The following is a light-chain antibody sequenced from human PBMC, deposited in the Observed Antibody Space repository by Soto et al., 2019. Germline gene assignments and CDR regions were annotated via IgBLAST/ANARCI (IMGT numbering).Light chain of an antibody. Sequence: EIVLTQSPATLSLSPGERATLSCRASQIISSSLAWYQQKPGQAPRLLIYDASNRATGIPARFSGSGSGTDFTLSISSLEPEEFAVYYCQQHNNLYTFGQGTKLEIK. J-gene: IGKJ2*01. CDR3: QQHNNLYT. CDR2: DAS. CDR1: QIISSS. V-gene: IGKV3-11*01.